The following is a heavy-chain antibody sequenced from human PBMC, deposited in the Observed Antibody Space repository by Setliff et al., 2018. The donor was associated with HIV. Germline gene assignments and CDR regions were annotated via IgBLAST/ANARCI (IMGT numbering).Heavy chain of an antibody. CDR1: GFIFSDYF. CDR2: ISSSGTTT. J-gene: IGHJ4*02. V-gene: IGHV3-11*04. Sequence: GGSLRLSCAGSDPGDSGFIFSDYFMTWVRQAPGKELEWLCYISSSGTTTYYGDSVKGRFTISRDNAKNSVHLQMNSLRVEDTAVYFCAAQGVLWGQGTLVTVSS. CDR3: AAQGVL.